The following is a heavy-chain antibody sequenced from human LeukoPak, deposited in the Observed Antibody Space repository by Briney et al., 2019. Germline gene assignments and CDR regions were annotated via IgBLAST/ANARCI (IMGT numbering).Heavy chain of an antibody. J-gene: IGHJ4*02. V-gene: IGHV3-21*01. CDR2: ISSTSSYI. CDR1: GFTFSTFS. D-gene: IGHD2-2*01. Sequence: GRSLRLSCAASGFTFSTFSMNWVRQAPGKWREWVSSISSTSSYIYYADSVKGRFTISRDNDKNSVYLQMNSLRVEDTAVYYCARARCSSTSCSTFNFDYWGQGTLVSVSS. CDR3: ARARCSSTSCSTFNFDY.